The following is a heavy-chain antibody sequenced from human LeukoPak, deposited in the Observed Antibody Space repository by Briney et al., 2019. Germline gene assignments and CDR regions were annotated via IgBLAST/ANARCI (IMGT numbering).Heavy chain of an antibody. CDR3: ARVGYSGYEPFDY. CDR1: GGTFSSYA. J-gene: IGHJ4*02. D-gene: IGHD5-12*01. CDR2: IIPIFGTA. V-gene: IGHV1-69*05. Sequence: GSSVKVSCKASGGTFSSYAISWVRQAPGQGLEWMGRIIPIFGTANHAQKFQGRVTITTDESTSTAYMELSSLRSEDTAVYYCARVGYSGYEPFDYWGQGTLVTVSS.